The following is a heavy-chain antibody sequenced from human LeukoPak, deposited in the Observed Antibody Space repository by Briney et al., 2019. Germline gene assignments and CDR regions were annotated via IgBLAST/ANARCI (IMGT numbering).Heavy chain of an antibody. D-gene: IGHD3-22*01. CDR2: IYYSGST. CDR1: GGSISSSSYY. J-gene: IGHJ5*02. CDR3: ARHYYYDSSGYYWIDP. V-gene: IGHV4-39*01. Sequence: SETLSLTCTVSGGSISSSSYYWGWIRQPPGKGLEWIGSIYYSGSTYYNPSLKSRVTISVDTSKNQFSLKLSSVTAADTAVYYCARHYYYDSSGYYWIDPWGQGTLVTVLS.